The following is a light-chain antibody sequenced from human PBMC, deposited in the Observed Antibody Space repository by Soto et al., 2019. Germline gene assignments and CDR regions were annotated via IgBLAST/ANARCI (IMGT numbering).Light chain of an antibody. CDR1: QSVGSRD. CDR3: RQFGSAPLWT. CDR2: GAY. J-gene: IGKJ1*01. V-gene: IGKV3-20*01. Sequence: EIVLTQSPGTLSLSPGERATLSCRASQSVGSRDLAWYQQKPGQAPRLLIYGAYSRATGIPDRFSGSGSGTDFPLTIISLEHEDFAVYYCRQFGSAPLWTVGQGTEVDIK.